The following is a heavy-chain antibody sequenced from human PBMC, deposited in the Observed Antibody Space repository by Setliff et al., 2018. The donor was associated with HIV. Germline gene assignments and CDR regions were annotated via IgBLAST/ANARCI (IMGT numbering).Heavy chain of an antibody. CDR1: GGSVSSSSSY. J-gene: IGHJ4*02. D-gene: IGHD3-22*01. Sequence: SETLSLTCTVSGGSVSSSSSYWGWIRQPPGKGLEWIGNVCYSRSSYYNPSLKSRVTISVDTSKNQFSLKLSSVTAAATAVYYCARHGVDDTSANYFRFGVHDHWGQGTLVTVSS. V-gene: IGHV4-39*01. CDR2: VCYSRSS. CDR3: ARHGVDDTSANYFRFGVHDH.